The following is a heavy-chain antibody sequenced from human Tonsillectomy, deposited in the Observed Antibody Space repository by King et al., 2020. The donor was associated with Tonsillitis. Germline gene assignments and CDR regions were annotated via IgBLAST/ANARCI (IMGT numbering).Heavy chain of an antibody. CDR3: AVVVVPAAMVSAGYFDY. CDR1: GGSISSGGYY. CDR2: IYYSGST. D-gene: IGHD2-2*01. V-gene: IGHV4-31*03. J-gene: IGHJ4*01. Sequence: VQLQESGPGLVKPSQTLSLTCTVSGGSISSGGYYWSWIRQHPGKGLEWIGYIYYSGSTYYNPSLKSRVTISVDTSKNQFSLKLSSVTAADTAVYYCAVVVVPAAMVSAGYFDYWGHGTLVTVSS.